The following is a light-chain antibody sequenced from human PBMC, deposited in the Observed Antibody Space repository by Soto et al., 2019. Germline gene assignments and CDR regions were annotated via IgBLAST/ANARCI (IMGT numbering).Light chain of an antibody. J-gene: IGKJ1*01. CDR2: KAS. CDR3: QHYNSYPWT. CDR1: QSIGSW. V-gene: IGKV1-5*03. Sequence: DIQMTQSPSTLSASVGDRVTLTCRASQSIGSWLAWYQQKAGKAPKILIYKASSLESGVSSRFSGSGSGTELTLTISSLQPDDFATYYCQHYNSYPWTFGQGTKVEVK.